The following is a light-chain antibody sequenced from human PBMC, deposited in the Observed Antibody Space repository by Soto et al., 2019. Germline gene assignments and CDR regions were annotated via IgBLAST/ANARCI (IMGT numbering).Light chain of an antibody. CDR1: QSFRGL. V-gene: IGKV3-11*01. Sequence: EVVLTQSPVTLSLSPGERATLSCRASQSFRGLLAWYQQKPGQAPRLLIYDASNRATGVPARFSGSGSGTDFTLTISSLEPEDFAVYYCQQRSNWPKFGQGTKVDIK. CDR2: DAS. CDR3: QQRSNWPK. J-gene: IGKJ1*01.